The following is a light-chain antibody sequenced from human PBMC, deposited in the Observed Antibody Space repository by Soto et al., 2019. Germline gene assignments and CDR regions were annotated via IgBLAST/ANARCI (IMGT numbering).Light chain of an antibody. V-gene: IGLV1-40*01. CDR1: ASNIGANYD. CDR3: QSYDFTLGAFWV. CDR2: GTS. Sequence: QSVLTQPPSVSGAPGQRVTISRTGGASNIGANYDVHWYQQLPGTAPKLLIYGTSNRPSGVPDRFSGSKSGTSASLAITGLQAEDEAHYFCQSYDFTLGAFWVFGGGTKVTVL. J-gene: IGLJ3*02.